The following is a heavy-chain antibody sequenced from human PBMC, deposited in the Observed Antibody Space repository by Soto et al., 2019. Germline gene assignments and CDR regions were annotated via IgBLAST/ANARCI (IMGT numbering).Heavy chain of an antibody. V-gene: IGHV1-69*14. J-gene: IGHJ4*02. CDR1: GATFSSYA. Sequence: QVQLVQSGAEVRQPASSVKVSCKTSGATFSSYAITWVRQAPGQGHEWMGGIVPTVDTSTYAQKFQGRVTITADKVTNTVYMELSSLRSDDTAVYYCVRVVAIPGYPDNWGQGTLVTVSS. D-gene: IGHD5-12*01. CDR3: VRVVAIPGYPDN. CDR2: IVPTVDTS.